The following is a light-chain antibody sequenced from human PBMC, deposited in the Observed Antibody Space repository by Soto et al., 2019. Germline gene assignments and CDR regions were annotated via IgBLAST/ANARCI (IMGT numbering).Light chain of an antibody. CDR3: GSWDSSLSAYV. Sequence: QSVLTQPPSISGAPGQSITISCTGSSANIGAGYDVHWYQQFPGTAPKLLIHGNNDRPSGVSDRFSASKSGTSASLAITGLQAEDEADYYCGSWDSSLSAYVFGTGTKVTVL. V-gene: IGLV1-40*01. CDR2: GNN. CDR1: SANIGAGYD. J-gene: IGLJ1*01.